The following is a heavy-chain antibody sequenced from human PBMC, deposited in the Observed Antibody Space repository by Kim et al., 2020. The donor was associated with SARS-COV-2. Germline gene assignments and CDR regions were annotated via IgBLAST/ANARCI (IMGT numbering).Heavy chain of an antibody. Sequence: ASVKVSCKVSGYALTDLSIHWVRQAPGKGLQWMGGFDPEAGETIFAQNFQGRVTMTEDTSTDTAYMELSSLRSEDTAVYFCATGYTSVGGDYWGQGSLVTFSS. CDR3: ATGYTSVGGDY. V-gene: IGHV1-24*01. CDR2: FDPEAGET. D-gene: IGHD2-15*01. CDR1: GYALTDLS. J-gene: IGHJ4*02.